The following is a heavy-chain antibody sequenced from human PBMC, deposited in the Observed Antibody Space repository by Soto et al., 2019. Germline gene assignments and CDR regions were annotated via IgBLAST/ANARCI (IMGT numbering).Heavy chain of an antibody. Sequence: QVQLVQSGAEVKKPGASVKVSCKASGYTFTTYAMHWVRQAPGQRLEWMGGINAGNGNTKYSQKFQGRITITRDTSANTAYMELSSLRSEDTAVYYCARGKGSSWYGWFDPWGQGTLVTVSS. J-gene: IGHJ5*02. D-gene: IGHD6-13*01. V-gene: IGHV1-3*01. CDR3: ARGKGSSWYGWFDP. CDR1: GYTFTTYA. CDR2: INAGNGNT.